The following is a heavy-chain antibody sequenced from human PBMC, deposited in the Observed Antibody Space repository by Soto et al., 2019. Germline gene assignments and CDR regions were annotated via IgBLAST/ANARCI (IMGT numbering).Heavy chain of an antibody. CDR2: ISGSGGST. D-gene: IGHD2-2*01. V-gene: IGHV3-23*01. CDR1: GFTFSSYA. Sequence: EVQLLESGGGLVQPGGSLRLSCAASGFTFSSYAMSWVRQAPGKGLEWVSAISGSGGSTYYADSVKGRFTISRDNSKNTLYLQMNSLRAEDTAVYYCAKVQEYCSSTSCYPNWFDPWGQGTLVTVSS. J-gene: IGHJ5*02. CDR3: AKVQEYCSSTSCYPNWFDP.